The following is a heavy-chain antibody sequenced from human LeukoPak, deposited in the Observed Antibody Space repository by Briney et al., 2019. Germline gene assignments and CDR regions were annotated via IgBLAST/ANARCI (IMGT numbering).Heavy chain of an antibody. CDR1: GFTFSSYA. J-gene: IGHJ4*02. CDR2: ISGSGGST. Sequence: GGSLRLSCAASGFTFSSYAMSWVRQAPGKGLEWVSAISGSGGSTYYADSVKGRFTISRDNSKNTLYLQMNSLRAEDTAVYYCAEVSVTMVRATWSSGYFDYWGQGTLVTVSS. V-gene: IGHV3-23*01. CDR3: AEVSVTMVRATWSSGYFDY. D-gene: IGHD3-10*01.